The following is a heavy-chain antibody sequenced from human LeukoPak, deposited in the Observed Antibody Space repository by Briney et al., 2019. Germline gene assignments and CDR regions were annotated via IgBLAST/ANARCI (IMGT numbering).Heavy chain of an antibody. CDR3: AREGYAFDI. J-gene: IGHJ3*02. Sequence: GGSLRLSCAASGFTFSIYSTNWVRQAPGKGLEWVSSISSSSGYIYSADSVKGRFTISRDNAKNSLYLQMNSLRAEDTAVYYCAREGYAFDIWGQGTMVTVSS. CDR2: ISSSSGYI. CDR1: GFTFSIYS. V-gene: IGHV3-21*01.